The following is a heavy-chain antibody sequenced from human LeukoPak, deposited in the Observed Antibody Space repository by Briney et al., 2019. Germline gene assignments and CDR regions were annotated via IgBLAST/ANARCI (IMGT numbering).Heavy chain of an antibody. CDR2: YSPDASDT. Sequence: GESLKIPCQGFGYTLSSHWIGWVRQTPEKGLEWMGVYSPDASDTTYSPSFQGRVTISVDKSINTAFLQWDSLRPTDTAVYFCARLGFDRSGLSGLHFDFWGQGSLIIVSS. CDR3: ARLGFDRSGLSGLHFDF. J-gene: IGHJ4*02. D-gene: IGHD3-22*01. V-gene: IGHV5-51*01. CDR1: GYTLSSHW.